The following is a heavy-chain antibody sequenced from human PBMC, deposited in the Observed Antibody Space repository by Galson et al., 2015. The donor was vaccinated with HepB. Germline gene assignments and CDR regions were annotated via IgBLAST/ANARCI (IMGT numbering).Heavy chain of an antibody. CDR3: ARLYYYHNSGYYDFDI. J-gene: IGHJ3*02. D-gene: IGHD3-22*01. Sequence: QSGAEVKKPGESLKISCKGSGYSFTSYWIGWVRQMPGKGLEWMGRIDPSDSYTNYSPSFQGHVTISADKSINTAYLQWSSLKASDTAMYYCARLYYYHNSGYYDFDILAQGTMVTVSA. V-gene: IGHV5-10-1*01. CDR2: IDPSDSYT. CDR1: GYSFTSYW.